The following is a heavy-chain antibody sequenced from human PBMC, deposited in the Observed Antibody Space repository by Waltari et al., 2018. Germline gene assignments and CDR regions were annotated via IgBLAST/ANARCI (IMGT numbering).Heavy chain of an antibody. D-gene: IGHD4-4*01. CDR3: TIQTNSIHDY. CDR2: IRLKSNTYAT. V-gene: IGHV3-73*02. CDR1: GYTMCGSP. Sequence: EVQLVESGGGLVQPGGSLRLSCADSGYTMCGSPMHWVRQASGKGLRWVGHIRLKSNTYATTYSASVEGRFTISRDDSKNTAYLQMNSLKTDDTAIYYCTIQTNSIHDYWGQGTLVTVSS. J-gene: IGHJ4*02.